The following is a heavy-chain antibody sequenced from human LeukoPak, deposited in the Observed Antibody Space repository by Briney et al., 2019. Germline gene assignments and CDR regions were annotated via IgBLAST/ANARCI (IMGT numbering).Heavy chain of an antibody. CDR1: GYTFTGYY. J-gene: IGHJ4*02. V-gene: IGHV1-2*02. CDR3: ARDFRVTAACTGAY. CDR2: INPNSGGT. Sequence: ASVKVSCKASGYTFTGYYMHWVRQAPGQGLEWMGWINPNSGGTNYAQKFQGRVTMTRDTSISTAYMELSRLRSDDTAVYYCARDFRVTAACTGAYWGQGTLVTVSS. D-gene: IGHD6-13*01.